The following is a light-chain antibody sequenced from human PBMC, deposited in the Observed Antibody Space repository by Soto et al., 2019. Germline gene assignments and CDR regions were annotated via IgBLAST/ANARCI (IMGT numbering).Light chain of an antibody. CDR1: QNVNSN. CDR3: QQYNSWPPIT. Sequence: EVVMTQSPVTLSVSPGERATLSCRASQNVNSNLAWYRQKPGQAPSLLIYGASTRATGIPARFSGSGSGTEFTLTISSLQSEDFAVYYCQQYNSWPPITFGGGTKVEI. J-gene: IGKJ4*01. CDR2: GAS. V-gene: IGKV3-15*01.